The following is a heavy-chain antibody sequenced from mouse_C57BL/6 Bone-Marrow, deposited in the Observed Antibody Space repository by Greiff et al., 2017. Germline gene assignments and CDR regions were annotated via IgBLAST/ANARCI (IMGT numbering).Heavy chain of an antibody. J-gene: IGHJ4*01. V-gene: IGHV1-81*01. CDR3: ARSGWLLRYAMDY. Sequence: QVQLKQSGAELARPGASVKLSCKASGYTFTSYGISWVKQRTGQGLEWIGEIYPRSGNTYYNEKFKGKATLTAYKSSSTAYMELRSLTSEDSAVYFSARSGWLLRYAMDYWGQGTSVTVSS. CDR1: GYTFTSYG. D-gene: IGHD2-3*01. CDR2: IYPRSGNT.